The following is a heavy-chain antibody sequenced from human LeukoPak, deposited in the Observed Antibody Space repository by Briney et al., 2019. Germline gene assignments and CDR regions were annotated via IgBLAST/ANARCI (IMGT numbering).Heavy chain of an antibody. CDR1: GFTFSSYS. V-gene: IGHV3-21*01. Sequence: GGSLRLSCAASGFTFSSYSMKWIRQAPGKGLEWVSSISSSSSYIYYADSVKGRFTISRDNAKNSLYQQMNSLRAEDTAVYYCARSPARLRPNWYFDLWGRGTLVTVSS. D-gene: IGHD4-17*01. CDR3: ARSPARLRPNWYFDL. J-gene: IGHJ2*01. CDR2: ISSSSSYI.